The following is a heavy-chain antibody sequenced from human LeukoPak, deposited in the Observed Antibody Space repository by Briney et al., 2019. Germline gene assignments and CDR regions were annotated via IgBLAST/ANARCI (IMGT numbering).Heavy chain of an antibody. CDR2: IYYSGST. J-gene: IGHJ4*02. D-gene: IGHD6-13*01. Sequence: SETLSLTCTVSGGSISSSSYYWGWIRQPPGKGLEWIGYIYYSGSTNYNPSLKSRVTISVDTSKNQFSLKLSSVTAADTAVYYCARYSSSWFYVDYWGQGTLVTVSS. V-gene: IGHV4-61*05. CDR3: ARYSSSWFYVDY. CDR1: GGSISSSSYY.